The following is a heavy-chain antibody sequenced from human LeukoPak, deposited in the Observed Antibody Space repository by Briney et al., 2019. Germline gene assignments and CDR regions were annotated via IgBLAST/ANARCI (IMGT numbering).Heavy chain of an antibody. CDR1: GYTFTGYY. CDR3: ARHPSRESFYDFDS. Sequence: SVKVSCKASGYTFTGYYMHWVRQAPGQGLEWMGRIIPMLGIPNYAQKFQGRVTFTADRSTNTAYMALSSLRSEDTAVYYCARHPSRESFYDFDSWGQGALIIVSS. V-gene: IGHV1-69*02. D-gene: IGHD3-16*01. CDR2: IIPMLGIP. J-gene: IGHJ4*02.